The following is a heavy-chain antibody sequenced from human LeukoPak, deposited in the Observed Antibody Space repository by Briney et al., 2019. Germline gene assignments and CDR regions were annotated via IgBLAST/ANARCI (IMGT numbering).Heavy chain of an antibody. CDR3: ARQRAVATYYYYYMDV. CDR2: IYYSEST. Sequence: PSETLSLTCTVSGGSISSYYWSWIRQPPGKGLEWIGYIYYSESTNYNPSLKSRVTISGDTSKNQFSLRLSSVTAADTAVYYCARQRAVATYYYYYMDVWGKGTTVTVSS. V-gene: IGHV4-59*08. CDR1: GGSISSYY. J-gene: IGHJ6*03. D-gene: IGHD5-12*01.